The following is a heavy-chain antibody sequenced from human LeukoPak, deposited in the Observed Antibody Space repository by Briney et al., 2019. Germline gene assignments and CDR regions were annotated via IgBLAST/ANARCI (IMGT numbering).Heavy chain of an antibody. J-gene: IGHJ4*02. D-gene: IGHD2-15*01. V-gene: IGHV1-2*02. Sequence: ASVKVSCKASGYTFAGYYIHWVRRAPGQGLEWLGWINPNKGDTKSTQKFRHRVIMTTDTALTTAYMELINLKSDETAVYYCTRSSWDCSSGSCYSNMSFDFWGQGTLVTVSS. CDR3: TRSSWDCSSGSCYSNMSFDF. CDR1: GYTFAGYY. CDR2: INPNKGDT.